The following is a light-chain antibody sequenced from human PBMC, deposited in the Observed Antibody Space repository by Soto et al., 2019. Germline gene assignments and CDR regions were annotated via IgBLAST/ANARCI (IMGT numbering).Light chain of an antibody. CDR1: QSVSSY. CDR3: QQRSNWPPGLT. V-gene: IGKV3-11*01. J-gene: IGKJ4*01. CDR2: EAS. Sequence: EIVLTQSPATLSLSPGERATLSCRASQSVSSYLAWYQQKPGQTPRLLIYEASNRATGIPARFSGSGSGTDFTLTISSLEPEDFAVYYCQQRSNWPPGLTVGGGTKVYIK.